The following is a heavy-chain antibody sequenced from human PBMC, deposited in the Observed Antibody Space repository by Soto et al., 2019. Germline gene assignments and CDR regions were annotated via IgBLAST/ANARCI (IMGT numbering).Heavy chain of an antibody. J-gene: IGHJ4*02. Sequence: QVQLVESGGGVVQPGRSLRLSCAASGFTFSSYAMHWVRQAPGKGLEWGAVISYDGSNKYYADSVKGRFTISRDNSKNTLYLQMNSLRAEDTAVYYCAREYYSSDLDYWGQGTLVTVSS. CDR2: ISYDGSNK. D-gene: IGHD6-19*01. V-gene: IGHV3-30-3*01. CDR1: GFTFSSYA. CDR3: AREYYSSDLDY.